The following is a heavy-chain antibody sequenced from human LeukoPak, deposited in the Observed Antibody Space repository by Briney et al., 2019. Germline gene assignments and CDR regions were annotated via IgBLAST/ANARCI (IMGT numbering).Heavy chain of an antibody. CDR2: INSSGGGT. CDR1: GFTFSSYA. D-gene: IGHD6-6*01. V-gene: IGHV3-23*01. J-gene: IGHJ4*02. CDR3: VLCGKQLARYITPKYYFDY. Sequence: PGGSLRLSCAASGFTFSSYAMNWVRQAPGKGLEWVSGINSSGGGTYYADSVKGRFTISRDNAKNTLYLQMNSLRAEDTAVYYCVLCGKQLARYITPKYYFDYWGQGTLVTVSS.